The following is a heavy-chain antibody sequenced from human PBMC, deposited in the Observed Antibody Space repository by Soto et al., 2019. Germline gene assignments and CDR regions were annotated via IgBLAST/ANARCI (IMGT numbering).Heavy chain of an antibody. Sequence: GGSLRLSCAASGFTFSSYAMSWVRQAPGKGLEWVSAISGSGGSTYYADSVKGRFTISRDNSKNTLYLQMNSLRAEDTAVYYCAKDFLDFWSGSNPDAFDIWGQGTMVTVSS. CDR1: GFTFSSYA. D-gene: IGHD3-3*01. CDR2: ISGSGGST. V-gene: IGHV3-23*01. J-gene: IGHJ3*02. CDR3: AKDFLDFWSGSNPDAFDI.